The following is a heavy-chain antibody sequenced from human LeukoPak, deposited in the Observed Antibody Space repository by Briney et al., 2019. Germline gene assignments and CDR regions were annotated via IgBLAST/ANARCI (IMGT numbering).Heavy chain of an antibody. Sequence: GASVKVSCKASGYTFTSYAINWVRQATEQGLEWMGWMNPNSGNAGYAQKFQGRVTMTRNTSISTAYMELSSLRSEDTAVYYCARGVRVPAARVTYYYYYYMDVWGKGTTVTVSS. CDR1: GYTFTSYA. J-gene: IGHJ6*03. D-gene: IGHD2-2*01. CDR2: MNPNSGNA. V-gene: IGHV1-8*01. CDR3: ARGVRVPAARVTYYYYYYMDV.